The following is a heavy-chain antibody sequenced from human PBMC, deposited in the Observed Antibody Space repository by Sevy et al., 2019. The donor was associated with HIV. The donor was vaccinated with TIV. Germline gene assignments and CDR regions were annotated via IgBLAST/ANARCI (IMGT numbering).Heavy chain of an antibody. CDR1: GFTFSDSW. Sequence: GGSRRLSCTASGFTFSDSWMHWVRQAPGKGLEWLANINQDGSVIYYADSVKGRFTISRDNSRNSVFLQMSSLRAGDTATYYCARAVGKDGAYWGQGTLVTVSS. CDR3: ARAVGKDGAY. V-gene: IGHV3-7*03. CDR2: INQDGSVI. D-gene: IGHD2-8*01. J-gene: IGHJ4*02.